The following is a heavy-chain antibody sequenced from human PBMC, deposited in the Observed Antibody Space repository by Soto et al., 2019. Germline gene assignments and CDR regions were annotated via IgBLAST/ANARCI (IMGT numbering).Heavy chain of an antibody. Sequence: ESGGGVVQPGRSLRLSCAASGFTFSSYAMHWVRQAPGKGLEWVAVISYDGSNKYYADSVKGRFTISRDNSKNTLYLQMNSLRAEDTAVYYCARGMGYFDYWGQGTLVTVSS. D-gene: IGHD2-8*01. CDR2: ISYDGSNK. CDR3: ARGMGYFDY. CDR1: GFTFSSYA. V-gene: IGHV3-30-3*01. J-gene: IGHJ4*02.